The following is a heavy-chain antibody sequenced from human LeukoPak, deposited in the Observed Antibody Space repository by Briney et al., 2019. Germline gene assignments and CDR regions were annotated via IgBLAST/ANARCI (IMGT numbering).Heavy chain of an antibody. CDR3: AKDRSIASPWIYYFDY. CDR2: ISGSGGST. Sequence: GGSLRLSCAASRFTFSNYAMSWVRQAPGRGLEWVSTISGSGGSTYYADSVKGRFTISRDNSKNTLYLQMNSLRAEDTAVYYCAKDRSIASPWIYYFDYWGQGTLVTVSS. D-gene: IGHD6-6*01. V-gene: IGHV3-23*01. CDR1: RFTFSNYA. J-gene: IGHJ4*02.